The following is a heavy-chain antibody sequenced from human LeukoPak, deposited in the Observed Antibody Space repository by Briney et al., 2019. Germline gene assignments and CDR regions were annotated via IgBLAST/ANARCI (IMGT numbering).Heavy chain of an antibody. CDR2: IYYTGST. J-gene: IGHJ3*02. CDR1: GGSISSSSYY. CDR3: ARLYYYDSSGTTKGRAFDI. Sequence: MPSETLSLTCTVSGGSISSSSYYWGWSRQPPGKGLEWIGSIYYTGSTYYNPSLKSRVTISVDTSKNQFSLKLSSVTAADTAVYYCARLYYYDSSGTTKGRAFDIWGQGTMVTVSS. V-gene: IGHV4-39*01. D-gene: IGHD3-22*01.